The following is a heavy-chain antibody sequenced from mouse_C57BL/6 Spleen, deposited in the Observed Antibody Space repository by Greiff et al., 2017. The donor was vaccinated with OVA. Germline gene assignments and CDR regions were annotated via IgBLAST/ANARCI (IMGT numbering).Heavy chain of an antibody. Sequence: DVKLQESGGGLVQPGGSMKLSCVASGFTFSNYWMNWVRQSPEKGLEWVAQIRLKSDNYATHYAESVKGRFTISRDDSKSSVYLQMNNLRAEDTGIYYCTAHWYFDVWGTGTTVTVSS. CDR2: IRLKSDNYAT. CDR3: TAHWYFDV. V-gene: IGHV6-3*01. CDR1: GFTFSNYW. J-gene: IGHJ1*03.